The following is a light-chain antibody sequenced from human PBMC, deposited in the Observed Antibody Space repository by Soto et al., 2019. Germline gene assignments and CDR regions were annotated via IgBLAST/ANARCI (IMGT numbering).Light chain of an antibody. CDR3: SSYTSSSTYV. CDR1: SSDVCGYNY. J-gene: IGLJ1*01. CDR2: DVS. V-gene: IGLV2-14*01. Sequence: QYALTQPASVSGSPGQSITISCTGTSSDVCGYNYVSWYQQHPGKAPKLMIYDVSNRPSGVSNRFSGSKSGNTASLTISGLQAEDEADYYCSSYTSSSTYVFGTGTKLTVL.